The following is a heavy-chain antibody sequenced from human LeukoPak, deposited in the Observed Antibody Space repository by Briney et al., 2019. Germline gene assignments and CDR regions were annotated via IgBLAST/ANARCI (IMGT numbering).Heavy chain of an antibody. Sequence: GGSLRLSCAASGFTFSSYGMHWVRQAPGKGLEWVSSISSSSSSIYYADSVKGRFTISRDNAKNSLYLQMNSLGAEDTAVYYCARGRGYNAWPVAYWGQGTLVTVSS. CDR3: ARGRGYNAWPVAY. V-gene: IGHV3-21*01. D-gene: IGHD3-22*01. CDR1: GFTFSSYG. J-gene: IGHJ4*02. CDR2: ISSSSSSI.